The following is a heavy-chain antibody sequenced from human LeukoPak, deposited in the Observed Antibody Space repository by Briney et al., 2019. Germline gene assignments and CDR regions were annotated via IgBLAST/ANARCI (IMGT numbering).Heavy chain of an antibody. V-gene: IGHV1-2*02. D-gene: IGHD6-19*01. Sequence: GASVKVSCKASGYTFTGYYMHWVRQAPGQGLEWMGWINPNSGGTNYAQKFQGRVTMTRDTSISTAYMEPSRLRSDDTAVYYCARVAGDYGLFNAFDIWGQGTMVTVSS. CDR3: ARVAGDYGLFNAFDI. J-gene: IGHJ3*02. CDR2: INPNSGGT. CDR1: GYTFTGYY.